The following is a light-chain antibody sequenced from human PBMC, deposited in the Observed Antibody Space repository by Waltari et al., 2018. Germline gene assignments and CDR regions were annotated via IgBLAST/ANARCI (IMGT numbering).Light chain of an antibody. CDR1: SSYLGWNY. Sequence: VLTRPPPAAGTPGQRVTISCSRLSSYLGWNYLYSYQQLPGTAPKLLIYRNNQRPSGVPDRFSGSNSGTSASLAISGLRSEDEADYYCAAWDDSLSGWVFGGGTKLTVL. CDR2: RNN. V-gene: IGLV1-47*01. CDR3: AAWDDSLSGWV. J-gene: IGLJ3*02.